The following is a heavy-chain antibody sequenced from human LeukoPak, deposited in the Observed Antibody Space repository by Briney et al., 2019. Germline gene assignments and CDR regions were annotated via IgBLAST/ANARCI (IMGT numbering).Heavy chain of an antibody. V-gene: IGHV1-24*01. D-gene: IGHD3-3*01. CDR2: FVPEDART. CDR1: GYTGFELS. J-gene: IGHJ3*01. Sequence: ASVKVSCKLSGYTGFELSMNWVRQGPGKGLEWVGGFVPEDARTIYAQKFQGRVTMTEDTSTDTAYMELSSLTSEDTAVYYCTTHSIFGVVTYAFHLWGRGTLVTVSS. CDR3: TTHSIFGVVTYAFHL.